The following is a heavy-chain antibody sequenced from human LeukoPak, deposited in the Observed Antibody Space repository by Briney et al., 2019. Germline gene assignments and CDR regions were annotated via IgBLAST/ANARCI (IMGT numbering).Heavy chain of an antibody. J-gene: IGHJ4*02. CDR1: GGSISSSSYY. CDR2: IYYSGST. CDR3: ARVGGPGDSSGYYYPYYFDY. Sequence: PSETLSLTCTVSGGSISSSSYYWGWIRQPPGKGLEWIGSIYYSGSTYYNPSLKSRVTISVDTSKSQFSLKLSSVTAADTAVYYCARVGGPGDSSGYYYPYYFDYWGQGTLVTVSS. V-gene: IGHV4-39*01. D-gene: IGHD3-22*01.